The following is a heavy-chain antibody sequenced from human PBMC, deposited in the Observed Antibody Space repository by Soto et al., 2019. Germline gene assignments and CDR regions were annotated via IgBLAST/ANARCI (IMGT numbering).Heavy chain of an antibody. D-gene: IGHD5-18*01. CDR3: ARGGQNWIQQTGYFDY. CDR1: GFTFSSYG. Sequence: VQLVESGGGVVQPGRSLRLSCAASGFTFSSYGMHWVRQAPGKGLEWVAVIWYDGSNKYYADSVKGRFTISRDNSKNTLYLQMNSLRAEDTAVYYCARGGQNWIQQTGYFDYWGQGTLVTVSS. V-gene: IGHV3-33*01. CDR2: IWYDGSNK. J-gene: IGHJ4*02.